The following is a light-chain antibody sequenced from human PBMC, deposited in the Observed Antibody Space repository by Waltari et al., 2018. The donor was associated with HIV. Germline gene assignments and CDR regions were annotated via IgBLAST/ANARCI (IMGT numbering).Light chain of an antibody. V-gene: IGLV1-44*01. CDR2: SNN. CDR3: AAWDDSLNGPGYV. CDR1: SSNIGSNT. J-gene: IGLJ1*01. Sequence: QSVLTQPPSASGTPGQRVTISCSVSSSNIGSNTVNWYQQLPGTAPKLLIYSNNQRPSGVPDRFSGSKSGTSASLAISGLQSEDEADYYCAAWDDSLNGPGYVFGTGTKVTVL.